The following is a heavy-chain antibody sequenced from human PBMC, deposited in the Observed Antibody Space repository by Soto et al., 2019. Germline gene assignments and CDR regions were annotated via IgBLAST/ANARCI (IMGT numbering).Heavy chain of an antibody. J-gene: IGHJ6*02. CDR1: GFTFSSYG. Sequence: GGSLRLSCAASGFTFSSYGMHWVRQAPGKGLEWVAVISYDGRNKYYADAVKGRFTISRDNSKNTLYLQMSSLRAEDTAVYYCVKDGSSGWPYFYDMDVWGQGTTVTVS. CDR2: ISYDGRNK. D-gene: IGHD6-19*01. CDR3: VKDGSSGWPYFYDMDV. V-gene: IGHV3-30*18.